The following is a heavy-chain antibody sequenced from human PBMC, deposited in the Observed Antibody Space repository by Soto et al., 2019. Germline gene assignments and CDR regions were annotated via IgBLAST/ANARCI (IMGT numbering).Heavy chain of an antibody. D-gene: IGHD4-4*01. V-gene: IGHV3-21*04. J-gene: IGHJ3*02. Sequence: GGSLRLSCASSGFTFSTYTMNWVRQAPGKGLEWVSSINGRGNYIYYAESVKGRFTISRDNAKNSLYLQMDRLRAEDTAVYYCARLTVTVTTAGAFDIWGQGTMVTVSS. CDR3: ARLTVTVTTAGAFDI. CDR1: GFTFSTYT. CDR2: INGRGNYI.